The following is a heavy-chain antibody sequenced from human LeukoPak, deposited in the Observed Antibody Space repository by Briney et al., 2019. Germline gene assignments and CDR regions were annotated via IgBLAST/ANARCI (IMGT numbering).Heavy chain of an antibody. Sequence: PGGSVRLSCAASGFTFSSYWMHWVRQAPGKGLVWVSRINSDGSSTSYADSVKGRFTISRDNAKNTLYLQMNSLRAEDTAVYYCARPERSGSYNYWGQGTLVTVSS. J-gene: IGHJ4*02. CDR2: INSDGSST. D-gene: IGHD3-10*01. V-gene: IGHV3-74*01. CDR1: GFTFSSYW. CDR3: ARPERSGSYNY.